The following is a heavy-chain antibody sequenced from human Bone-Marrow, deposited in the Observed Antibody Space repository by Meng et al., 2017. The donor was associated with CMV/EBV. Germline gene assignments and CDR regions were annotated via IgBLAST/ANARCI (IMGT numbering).Heavy chain of an antibody. D-gene: IGHD2-2*01. CDR2: INPNSGGT. CDR1: GGTFSSYA. V-gene: IGHV1-2*02. CDR3: AREGVVPAATPFDP. J-gene: IGHJ5*02. Sequence: ASVKVSCKASGGTFSSYAISWVRQAPGQGLEWMGWINPNSGGTNYAQKFQGRVTMTRDTSISTAYMELSRLRSDDTAVDYCAREGVVPAATPFDPWGQGTLVTVSS.